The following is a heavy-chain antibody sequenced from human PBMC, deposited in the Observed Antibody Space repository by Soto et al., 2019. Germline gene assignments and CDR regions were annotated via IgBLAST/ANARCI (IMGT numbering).Heavy chain of an antibody. J-gene: IGHJ4*02. Sequence: QVQLQESGPGVVKPSWTLSLTCAVSGGSISSSNWWRWVRQPPGKGLEWIGEIYQGGSTNYNPSLKSRVTLSVDKSKNHFSLKLSSVTAADTAVYYCARGGGWGANDYWGQGTLVTVAS. CDR3: ARGGGWGANDY. D-gene: IGHD3-16*01. V-gene: IGHV4-4*02. CDR2: IYQGGST. CDR1: GGSISSSNW.